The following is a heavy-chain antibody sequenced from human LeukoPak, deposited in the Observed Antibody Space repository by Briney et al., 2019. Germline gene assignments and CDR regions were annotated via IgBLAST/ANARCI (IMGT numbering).Heavy chain of an antibody. D-gene: IGHD3-22*01. CDR2: IYYGGST. CDR1: GFTVSSYY. V-gene: IGHV3-66*02. J-gene: IGHJ4*01. CDR3: ARDVKDSRGYYYRWTGD. Sequence: GGSLRLSCAASGFTVSSYYMSWVRQAPGKGLEWVAVIYYGGSTYYDASVKGRFTITTDNSKNTLYLKMNSLRDEDTAVYCCARDVKDSRGYYYRWTGDWGQGTLVTVSS.